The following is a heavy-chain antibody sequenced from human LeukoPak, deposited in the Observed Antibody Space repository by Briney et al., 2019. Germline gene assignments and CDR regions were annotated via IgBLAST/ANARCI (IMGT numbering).Heavy chain of an antibody. J-gene: IGHJ4*02. V-gene: IGHV3-23*01. CDR3: AKDPVGYHYDSSGYLPHFDY. CDR2: ISGSGGST. CDR1: GFTFSSYA. D-gene: IGHD3-22*01. Sequence: GGSLRLSCAASGFTFSSYAMSWVRQAPGKGLEWVSAISGSGGSTYYADSVKGRFTISRDNSKNTLYLQMNSLRAEDTAVYYCAKDPVGYHYDSSGYLPHFDYWGQGTLVTVSS.